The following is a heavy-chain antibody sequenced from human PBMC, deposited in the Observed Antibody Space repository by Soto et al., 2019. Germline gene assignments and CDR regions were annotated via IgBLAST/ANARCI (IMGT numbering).Heavy chain of an antibody. Sequence: QLPLQESGSGLVKPSQTLSLTCAVSGGSISSGGYSWSWIRQPPGTGLEWIGYIDHSGSTYYNPSLKSRVTISVDRSKNQFALKLSSVTAADTAVYYCARVGRESGSYPLDPWGQGTLVTVSS. J-gene: IGHJ5*02. CDR1: GGSISSGGYS. V-gene: IGHV4-30-2*01. CDR2: IDHSGST. CDR3: ARVGRESGSYPLDP. D-gene: IGHD1-26*01.